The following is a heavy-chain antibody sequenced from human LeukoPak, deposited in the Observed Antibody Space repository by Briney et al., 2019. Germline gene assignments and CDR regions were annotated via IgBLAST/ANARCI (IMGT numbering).Heavy chain of an antibody. CDR3: ARGGHTYSYFPKPWDY. D-gene: IGHD5-18*01. CDR2: INPSDGTT. V-gene: IGHV1-46*01. Sequence: GASVQVSCKASGYSFTSYYIHWVRQAPGQGLEWMGIINPSDGTTNYAQKFQGRVTMTRDMSTTTVYVELSSLKSDDTAVYYCARGGHTYSYFPKPWDYWGQGTLVTVSS. CDR1: GYSFTSYY. J-gene: IGHJ4*02.